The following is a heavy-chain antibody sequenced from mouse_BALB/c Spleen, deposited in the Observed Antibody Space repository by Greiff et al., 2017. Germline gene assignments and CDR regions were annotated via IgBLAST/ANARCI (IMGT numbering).Heavy chain of an antibody. Sequence: QVQLQQPGAELVMPGASVKMSCKASGYTFTDYWMHWVKQRPGQGLEWIGAIDTSDSYTSYNQKFKGKATLTVDESSSTAYMQLSSLTSEDSAVYYCARERYEMLYYAMDYWGQGTSVTVSS. J-gene: IGHJ4*01. D-gene: IGHD2-14*01. CDR1: GYTFTDYW. CDR2: IDTSDSYT. CDR3: ARERYEMLYYAMDY. V-gene: IGHV1-69*01.